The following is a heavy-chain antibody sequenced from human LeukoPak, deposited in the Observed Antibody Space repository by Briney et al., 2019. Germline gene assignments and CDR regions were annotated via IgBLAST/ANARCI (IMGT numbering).Heavy chain of an antibody. D-gene: IGHD4-23*01. Sequence: ASVKVSCKASGYTFTIYYLHLVRQAPGQGLEWVGVINPSNGATSYARRFQGRLTMTRGTSTGTVHMELSSLTSEDTAVYYWARDLAWELLTFDFWGQGTLVTVSS. CDR2: INPSNGAT. CDR1: GYTFTIYY. J-gene: IGHJ4*02. CDR3: ARDLAWELLTFDF. V-gene: IGHV1-46*01.